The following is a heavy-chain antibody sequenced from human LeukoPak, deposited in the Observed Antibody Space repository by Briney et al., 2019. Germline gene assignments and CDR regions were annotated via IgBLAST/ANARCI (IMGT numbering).Heavy chain of an antibody. V-gene: IGHV3-23*01. Sequence: GGSLRLSCAASGFTFSSYAMSWVRQAPGKGLEWVSAISGSGGSTYYADSVKGRFTISRDNSKNTLYLQMNSLRAEDTAVYYCAKDCSSTSCYSNYYYYYYGMGVWGQGTTVTVSS. D-gene: IGHD2-2*02. CDR3: AKDCSSTSCYSNYYYYYYGMGV. CDR2: ISGSGGST. J-gene: IGHJ6*02. CDR1: GFTFSSYA.